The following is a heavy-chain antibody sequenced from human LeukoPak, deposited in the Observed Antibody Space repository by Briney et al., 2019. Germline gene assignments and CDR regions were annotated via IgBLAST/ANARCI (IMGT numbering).Heavy chain of an antibody. V-gene: IGHV4-59*01. CDR3: ARYVYGSGSYYNWFDP. CDR2: IDYSGST. J-gene: IGHJ5*02. Sequence: PSETLSLTCTVSGGSISSKYWSWIRQPPGKGLEWIGYIDYSGSTNCNPSLKSRVTISVDTSKKQFSLKLSSVTAVDTAVYYCARYVYGSGSYYNWFDPWGQGTLVTVSS. D-gene: IGHD3-10*01. CDR1: GGSISSKY.